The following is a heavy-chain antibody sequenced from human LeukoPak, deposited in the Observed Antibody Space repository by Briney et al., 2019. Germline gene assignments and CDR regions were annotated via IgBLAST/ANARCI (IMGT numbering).Heavy chain of an antibody. CDR1: EFSFRTYA. CDR3: ARVPPHDTLMSYYYMDV. Sequence: GGSLRLSCTPSEFSFRTYAMTWVRQAPGKGLEWVSTISVDDQGSTYYTDSVKGRFTISRDTSQNTLSLQMNSLRAEDTAVYYCARVPPHDTLMSYYYMDVWGKGTTVTVSS. V-gene: IGHV3-23*01. CDR2: ISVDDQGST. J-gene: IGHJ6*03. D-gene: IGHD3-9*01.